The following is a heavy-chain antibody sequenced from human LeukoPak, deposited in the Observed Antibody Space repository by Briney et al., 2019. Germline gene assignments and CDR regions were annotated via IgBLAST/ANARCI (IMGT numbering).Heavy chain of an antibody. CDR3: ARDCSGGSCYDHDAFDI. Sequence: GRSLRLSCAASGFTFSSYGMHWVRQAPGKGLEWVAVIWYDGSNKYCADSVKGRFTISRDNSKNTLYLQMNSLRAEDTAVYYCARDCSGGSCYDHDAFDIWGQGTMVTVSS. CDR1: GFTFSSYG. CDR2: IWYDGSNK. J-gene: IGHJ3*02. V-gene: IGHV3-33*01. D-gene: IGHD2-15*01.